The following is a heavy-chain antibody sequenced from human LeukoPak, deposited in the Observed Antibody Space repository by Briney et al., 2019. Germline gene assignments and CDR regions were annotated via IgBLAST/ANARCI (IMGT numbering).Heavy chain of an antibody. V-gene: IGHV3-23*01. CDR1: GFTFSSYV. CDR2: IGGSGGRT. Sequence: GSLRLSCAASGFTFSSYVMSWVRQAPGKGLEWVSVIGGSGGRTYYADSVKGRFTISRDNSKNTLYLQMNNLRAEDTAVYYCAKGPSFSSSWSYFDYWGQGTLVTVSS. D-gene: IGHD6-13*01. J-gene: IGHJ4*02. CDR3: AKGPSFSSSWSYFDY.